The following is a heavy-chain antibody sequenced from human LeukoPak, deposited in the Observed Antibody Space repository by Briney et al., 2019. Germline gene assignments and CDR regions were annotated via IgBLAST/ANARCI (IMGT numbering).Heavy chain of an antibody. V-gene: IGHV1-46*01. Sequence: ASVKVSCKASGYTFTRYYMHWVRQAPGQGLEWMGIINPSGGSARYAQKFQGRVTMTRDTSTTTVYMELRSLRSEDTAVYYCARAQSYYDYWGQGTLVTVSS. CDR3: ARAQSYYDY. CDR1: GYTFTRYY. J-gene: IGHJ4*02. D-gene: IGHD1-26*01. CDR2: INPSGGSA.